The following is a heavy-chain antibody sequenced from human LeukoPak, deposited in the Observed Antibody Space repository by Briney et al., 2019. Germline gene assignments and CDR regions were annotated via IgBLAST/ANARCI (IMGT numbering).Heavy chain of an antibody. CDR3: ARVGAEYQLLYDQYYFDH. CDR2: INPNSGGT. J-gene: IGHJ4*02. V-gene: IGHV1-2*02. D-gene: IGHD2-2*02. CDR1: GYTFTGYF. Sequence: ASVKVSCKASGYTFTGYFMHWVRQAPGQGLEWMGWINPNSGGTNYAQKFQGRVTMTRDTSISTAYMELSRLRSDDTAVYYCARVGAEYQLLYDQYYFDHWGQGTLVTVSS.